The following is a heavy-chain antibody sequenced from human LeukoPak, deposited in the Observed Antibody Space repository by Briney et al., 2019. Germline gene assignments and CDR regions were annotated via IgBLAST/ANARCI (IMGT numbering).Heavy chain of an antibody. CDR3: ARGPGPAGLEDSSGFVDY. J-gene: IGHJ4*02. D-gene: IGHD3-22*01. V-gene: IGHV4-30-2*01. Sequence: SQTLSLTCTVSGGSISSGGYYWSWIRQPPGKGLEWIGEINHSGSTNYNPSLKSRVTISVDTSKNQFSLKLSSVTAADTAVYYCARGPGPAGLEDSSGFVDYWGQGTLVTVSS. CDR1: GGSISSGGYY. CDR2: INHSGST.